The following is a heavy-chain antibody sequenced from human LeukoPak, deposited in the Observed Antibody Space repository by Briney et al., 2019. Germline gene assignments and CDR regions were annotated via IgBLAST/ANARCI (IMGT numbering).Heavy chain of an antibody. CDR2: IRSKANSYAT. CDR1: GFTFSGSA. V-gene: IGHV3-73*01. D-gene: IGHD6-13*01. Sequence: GGSLRLSCAASGFTFSGSAMHWVRQASGKGPGWVGRIRSKANSYATAYAASVKGRFTISRDDSKNTAYLQMNSLKTDDTAVYYCTRLTADSSLGDGGQGTLVTVSS. J-gene: IGHJ4*02. CDR3: TRLTADSSLGD.